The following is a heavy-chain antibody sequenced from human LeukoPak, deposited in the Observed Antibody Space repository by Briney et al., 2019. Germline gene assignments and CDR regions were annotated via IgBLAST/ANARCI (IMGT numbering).Heavy chain of an antibody. CDR1: GFTVSSNY. V-gene: IGHV3-53*01. CDR3: ARWLQPRAYFDL. Sequence: GGSLRLSCAASGFTVSSNYMSWVRQAPGKGLEWVSVIYSGGSTYYADSVKGRFAISRDNSKNTLYLQMNSLRAEDTAVYYCARWLQPRAYFDLWGRGTLVTVSS. D-gene: IGHD5-24*01. J-gene: IGHJ2*01. CDR2: IYSGGST.